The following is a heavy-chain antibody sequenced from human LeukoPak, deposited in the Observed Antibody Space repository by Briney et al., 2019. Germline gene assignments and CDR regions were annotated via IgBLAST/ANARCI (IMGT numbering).Heavy chain of an antibody. CDR3: ARATNGRFDI. CDR2: IWYDGINK. V-gene: IGHV3-33*01. J-gene: IGHJ3*02. CDR1: GFTFSSYG. D-gene: IGHD2-8*01. Sequence: GGSLRLSCAASGFTFSSYGIHWVRQAPGKGLEWVAVIWYDGINKYYADSVRGRFTISRDNAKSSLWLQMNSLRAEDTAVYYCARATNGRFDIWGQGTMVTVSS.